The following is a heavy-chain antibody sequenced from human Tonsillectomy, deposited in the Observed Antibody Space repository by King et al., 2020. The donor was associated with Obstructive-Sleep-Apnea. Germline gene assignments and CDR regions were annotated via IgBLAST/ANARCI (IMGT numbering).Heavy chain of an antibody. D-gene: IGHD2-8*01. CDR3: ARDSQAVLVLMVYADYYYGMDV. CDR2: IRYDGNNK. Sequence: HVQLVESGGGVVQPGRSLRLSCAASGFTFSNYGMHWVRQAPGKGLEWVAFIRYDGNNKYYADSVKGRFTISRDKSKNTLYLQMNSLRGEDTAVYYCARDSQAVLVLMVYADYYYGMDVWGQGTTVTVSS. CDR1: GFTFSNYG. V-gene: IGHV3-30*02. J-gene: IGHJ6*02.